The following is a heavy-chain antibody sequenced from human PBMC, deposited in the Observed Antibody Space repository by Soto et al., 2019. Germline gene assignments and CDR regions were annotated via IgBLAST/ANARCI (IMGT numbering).Heavy chain of an antibody. CDR2: IYYSGST. D-gene: IGHD4-17*01. Sequence: SETLSLTCTVSGGSISSYYWSWIRQPPGKGLEWIGYIYYSGSTNYNPSLKSRVTISVDTSKNQFSLKLSSVTAADTAVYYCARGTYGDYHFDYWGQGTLVTVSS. J-gene: IGHJ4*02. CDR1: GGSISSYY. V-gene: IGHV4-59*01. CDR3: ARGTYGDYHFDY.